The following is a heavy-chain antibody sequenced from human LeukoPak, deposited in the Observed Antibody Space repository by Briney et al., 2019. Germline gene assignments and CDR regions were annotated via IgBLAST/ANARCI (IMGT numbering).Heavy chain of an antibody. CDR1: GFTFSSYW. J-gene: IGHJ4*02. CDR2: IKQDGSEK. D-gene: IGHD1-26*01. CDR3: ARAGQRATSVYGY. Sequence: PGRSLRLSCAASGFTFSSYWMSWVRQAPGKGLEWVANIKQDGSEKYYVDSVKGRFTISRDNAKNSLYLQMNSLRAEDTAVYYCARAGQRATSVYGYWGQGTLATVSS. V-gene: IGHV3-7*01.